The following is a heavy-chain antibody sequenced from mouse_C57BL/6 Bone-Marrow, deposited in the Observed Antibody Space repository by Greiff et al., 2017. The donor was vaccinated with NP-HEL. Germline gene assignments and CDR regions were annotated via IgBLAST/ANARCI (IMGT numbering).Heavy chain of an antibody. Sequence: VQLQQSGAELVRPGASVKLSCTASGFNIKDDYMPWVKQRPEQGLEWIGWIDPENGDTEYASKFQGKATITAYTSSNTAYLQLSSLTSEDTAVYYCTTNPHWYFDVWGTGTTVTVSS. J-gene: IGHJ1*03. V-gene: IGHV14-4*01. CDR1: GFNIKDDY. CDR3: TTNPHWYFDV. CDR2: IDPENGDT.